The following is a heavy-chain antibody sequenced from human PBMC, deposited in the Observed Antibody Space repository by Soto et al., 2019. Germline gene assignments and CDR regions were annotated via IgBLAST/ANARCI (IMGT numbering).Heavy chain of an antibody. CDR3: ARDPESGYFDY. J-gene: IGHJ4*02. V-gene: IGHV1-69*04. CDR1: GCTFSSYT. CDR2: IIPILGIA. D-gene: IGHD3-10*01. Sequence: SVKVSCKASGCTFSSYTISWVRQAPGQGLEWMGRIIPILGIANYAQKFQGRVTITADKSTSTAYMELSSLRSEDTAVYYCARDPESGYFDYWGQGTLVTVSS.